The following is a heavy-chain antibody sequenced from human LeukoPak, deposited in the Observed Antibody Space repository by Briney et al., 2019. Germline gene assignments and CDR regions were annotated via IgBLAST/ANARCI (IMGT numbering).Heavy chain of an antibody. D-gene: IGHD1-7*01. CDR1: GFSFNIYA. V-gene: IGHV3-48*01. J-gene: IGHJ6*03. CDR3: ARDGALDNWNYKNYYYYYYMDV. Sequence: PGGSLRLSCAASGFSFNIYAMGWVRQAPGKGLEWVSYINSGSNTIYYADSVKGRFTISRDNAKSSLYLQMNSLRAEDTAVYYCARDGALDNWNYKNYYYYYYMDVWGKGTTVTVSS. CDR2: INSGSNTI.